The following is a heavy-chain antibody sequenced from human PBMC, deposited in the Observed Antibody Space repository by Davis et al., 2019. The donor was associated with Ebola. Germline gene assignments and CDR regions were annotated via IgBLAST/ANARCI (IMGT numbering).Heavy chain of an antibody. CDR1: SYSSSSDG. J-gene: IGHJ4*02. D-gene: IGHD3-3*01. CDR3: ARVSYDFWSGVDY. Sequence: ASSLVFSCASSYSSSSDGIIGVRQAPGQGLERMGLVSAYNGNTNYAQKLQGRVTMTTDTSTSTAYMELRSLRSDDTAVYYCARVSYDFWSGVDYWGQGTLVTVSS. V-gene: IGHV1-18*04. CDR2: VSAYNGNT.